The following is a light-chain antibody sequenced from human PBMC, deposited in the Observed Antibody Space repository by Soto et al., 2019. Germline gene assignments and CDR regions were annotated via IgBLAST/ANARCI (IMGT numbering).Light chain of an antibody. CDR2: RSD. Sequence: QSALTQPPSVSGTPGQRVSIFCSGDSSTFANNYVHWYQQVTGAAPKLLIYRSDQRPSGVPERFSGSKSGTSASLTISGLRPEDEAKYNCAAYTCNWNGPVFGGGTKLTVL. J-gene: IGLJ2*01. V-gene: IGLV1-47*01. CDR3: AAYTCNWNGPV. CDR1: SSTFANNY.